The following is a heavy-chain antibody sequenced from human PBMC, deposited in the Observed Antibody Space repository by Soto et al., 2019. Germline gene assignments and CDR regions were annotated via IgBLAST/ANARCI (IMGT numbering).Heavy chain of an antibody. CDR1: GGSISSGGYS. Sequence: PSETLYLTCAVSGGSISSGGYSWSWIRQPPGKGLEWIGYIYHSGSTYYNPSLKSRVTISVDRSKNQFSLKLSSVTAPDTAVYYCARGPPFHWGQGTLVTVSS. CDR3: ARGPPFH. J-gene: IGHJ4*02. D-gene: IGHD1-26*01. CDR2: IYHSGST. V-gene: IGHV4-30-2*01.